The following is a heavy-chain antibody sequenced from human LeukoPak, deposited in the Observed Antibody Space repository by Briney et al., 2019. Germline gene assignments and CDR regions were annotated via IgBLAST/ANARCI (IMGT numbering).Heavy chain of an antibody. Sequence: SETLSLTCTVSGGSISSYYWSWIRQPPGKGLEWIGYIYYSGSTNYNPSLRSRVTISVDTSKNQFSLKLSSVTAADTAVYYCARDAAQNYYDSSGYHWYFDLWGRGTLVTVSS. CDR1: GGSISSYY. D-gene: IGHD3-22*01. J-gene: IGHJ2*01. V-gene: IGHV4-59*01. CDR3: ARDAAQNYYDSSGYHWYFDL. CDR2: IYYSGST.